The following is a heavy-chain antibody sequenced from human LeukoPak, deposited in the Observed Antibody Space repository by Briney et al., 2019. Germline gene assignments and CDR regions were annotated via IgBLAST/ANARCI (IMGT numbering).Heavy chain of an antibody. CDR1: GFTFSSYA. Sequence: GGSLRLSCAASGFTFSSYAMHWVRQAPGKGLEWVAVISYDGSNKYYADSVKGRFTISRDNSKNTLYLQMNSLRAEDTAVYYRARDPTGHSSSWYHDDYWGQGTLVTVSS. J-gene: IGHJ4*02. D-gene: IGHD6-13*01. CDR2: ISYDGSNK. CDR3: ARDPTGHSSSWYHDDY. V-gene: IGHV3-30-3*01.